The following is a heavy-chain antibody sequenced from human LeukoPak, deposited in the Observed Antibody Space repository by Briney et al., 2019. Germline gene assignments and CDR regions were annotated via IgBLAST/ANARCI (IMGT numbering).Heavy chain of an antibody. V-gene: IGHV4-59*01. CDR3: ARKTTRGYCSGVSCYSWFDP. CDR1: GGSISSYY. Sequence: SETLSLTCTVSGGSISSYYWSWIRQPPGKGLEWIGYIYYSGSTNYNPSLKSRVTSSIDTSKNLFSLKLNSVTTADTAVYHCARKTTRGYCSGVSCYSWFDPWGQGTLVTVSS. D-gene: IGHD2-15*01. CDR2: IYYSGST. J-gene: IGHJ5*02.